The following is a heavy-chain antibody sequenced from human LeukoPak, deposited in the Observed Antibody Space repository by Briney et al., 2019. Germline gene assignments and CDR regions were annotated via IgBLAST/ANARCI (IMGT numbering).Heavy chain of an antibody. V-gene: IGHV3-23*01. D-gene: IGHD6-19*01. CDR2: ISTSGSYT. CDR3: TRDLSRSGWAIGY. CDR1: GFTFDDYG. J-gene: IGHJ4*02. Sequence: PGGSLRLSCAASGFTFDDYGMSWVRQAPGKGLEWVSSISTSGSYTYYADSVKGRFTISSDTSKDTVYLQMNSLRAEDTAVYYCTRDLSRSGWAIGYWGQGTLVTVSS.